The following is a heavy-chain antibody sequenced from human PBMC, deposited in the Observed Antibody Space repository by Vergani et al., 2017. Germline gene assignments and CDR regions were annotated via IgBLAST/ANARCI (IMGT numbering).Heavy chain of an antibody. J-gene: IGHJ6*02. V-gene: IGHV3-30*14. CDR2: ISYDGSNK. CDR3: ARDRGIAVAEGNYGMDV. Sequence: VQLVESGGGLVQPGGSLRLSCAASGFTFSSYAMHWVRQAPGKGLEWVAVISYDGSNKYYADSVKGRFTISRDNSKNTLYLQMNSLRAEDTAVYYCARDRGIAVAEGNYGMDVWGQGTTVTVSS. D-gene: IGHD6-19*01. CDR1: GFTFSSYA.